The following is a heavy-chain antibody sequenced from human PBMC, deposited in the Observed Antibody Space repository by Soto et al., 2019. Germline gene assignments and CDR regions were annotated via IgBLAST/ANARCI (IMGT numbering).Heavy chain of an antibody. J-gene: IGHJ4*02. V-gene: IGHV4-34*01. CDR3: ARKYYFDY. CDR1: GGSFSGYY. Sequence: TSETLSLTCAVYGGSFSGYYWSWIRQPPGKGLEWIGEINHSGSTNYNPSLKSRVTISVDTSKNQFSLKLSSVTAADTAVYYCARKYYFDYWGQGTLVTVSS. CDR2: INHSGST.